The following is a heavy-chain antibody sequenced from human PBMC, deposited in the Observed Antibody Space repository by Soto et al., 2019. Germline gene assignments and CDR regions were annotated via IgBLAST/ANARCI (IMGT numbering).Heavy chain of an antibody. CDR1: GFSLSNARMG. D-gene: IGHD6-6*01. V-gene: IGHV2-26*01. J-gene: IGHJ5*02. CDR3: ARILGVAARRGWFDP. Sequence: QVTLKESGPVLVKPTETLTLTCTVSGFSLSNARMGVSWIRQPPGKALEWLAHIFSNDEKSYSTSLKSRLTISKDTSKSQVVLTMTNMDPVDTTTYYCARILGVAARRGWFDPWGQGTLVTVSS. CDR2: IFSNDEK.